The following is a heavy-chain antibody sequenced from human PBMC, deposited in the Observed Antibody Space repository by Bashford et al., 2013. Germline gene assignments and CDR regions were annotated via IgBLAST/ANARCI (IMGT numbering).Heavy chain of an antibody. J-gene: IGHJ1*01. CDR1: GFTFNYYA. CDR3: AKDADTSIGWFQH. Sequence: GGSLRLSCATSGFTFNYYAMSWVRQAPGKGLEWVSTITSGGYIYYADSVKGRFTISRDHSKNTLYLQMNSLRAEDTAIYFCAKDADTSIGWFQHWGQGTLVTVSS. D-gene: IGHD2-2*01. V-gene: IGHV3-23*01. CDR2: ITSGGYI.